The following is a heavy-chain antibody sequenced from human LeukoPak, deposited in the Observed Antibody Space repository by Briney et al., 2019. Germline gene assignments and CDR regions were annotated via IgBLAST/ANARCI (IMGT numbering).Heavy chain of an antibody. V-gene: IGHV2-70*04. Sequence: SGPALVKPTQTLTLTCTFSGFSLSTSRMRVSGFRQPPGKALEWLARIDWDDDKFYNSTLETRLTISKDTSKNQVVLTMTNMDPVDTATYYCARLKYGNNYFDYWGQGILVTVSS. CDR1: GFSLSTSRMR. J-gene: IGHJ4*02. CDR3: ARLKYGNNYFDY. CDR2: IDWDDDK. D-gene: IGHD2/OR15-2a*01.